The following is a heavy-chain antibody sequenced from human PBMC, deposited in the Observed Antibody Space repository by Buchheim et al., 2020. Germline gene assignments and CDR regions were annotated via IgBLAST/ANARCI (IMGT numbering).Heavy chain of an antibody. CDR2: VYYSGSA. CDR3: ARSLHVFRAAAGPLDF. CDR1: GGSINSGNYY. V-gene: IGHV4-39*07. J-gene: IGHJ4*02. Sequence: QLQLQESGPGLVKPSETLSLTCTVSGGSINSGNYYWAWIRQPPGKGLEWIGSVYYSGSASYNPSLKSRVAISVHTATNQFSLKLRSVTAADTAFYYCARSLHVFRAAAGPLDFWGQGTL. D-gene: IGHD6-13*01.